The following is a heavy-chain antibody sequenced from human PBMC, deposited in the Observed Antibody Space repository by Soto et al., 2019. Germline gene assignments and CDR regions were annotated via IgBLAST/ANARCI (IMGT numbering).Heavy chain of an antibody. J-gene: IGHJ4*02. CDR3: ARGPYDYVWGSYRSKALHFDY. Sequence: QVQLQQWGAGLLKPSETLSLTCAVYGGSFSGYYWSWIRQPPGKGLEWIGEINHSGSTNYNPSLTSRVTISVDTSNNQFSLKLSSVTAADTAVYYCARGPYDYVWGSYRSKALHFDYWGQGTLVTVSS. D-gene: IGHD3-16*02. CDR1: GGSFSGYY. V-gene: IGHV4-34*01. CDR2: INHSGST.